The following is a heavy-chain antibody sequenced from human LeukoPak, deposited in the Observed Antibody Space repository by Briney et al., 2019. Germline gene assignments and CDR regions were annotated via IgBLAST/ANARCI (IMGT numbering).Heavy chain of an antibody. Sequence: PGGSLRLSCAASGFTFSSYWMHWVRQAPGKGLEWVAFIRYDGSNKYYADSVKGRFTISRDNSKNTLYLQMNSLRAEDTAVYYCAKDRSLDSSGYSYFDYWGQGTLVTVSS. CDR2: IRYDGSNK. D-gene: IGHD3-22*01. V-gene: IGHV3-30*02. CDR3: AKDRSLDSSGYSYFDY. CDR1: GFTFSSYW. J-gene: IGHJ4*02.